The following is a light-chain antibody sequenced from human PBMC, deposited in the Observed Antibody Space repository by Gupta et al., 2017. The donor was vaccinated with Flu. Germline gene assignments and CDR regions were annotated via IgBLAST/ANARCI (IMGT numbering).Light chain of an antibody. V-gene: IGKV1-5*03. CDR3: QQDDSYPGT. Sequence: DIQMTQSPSTLSASVGDRVTITCRASQSISSWLAWYQQKPGKAPKLLIYSASSLQGGVPSRFSGSGSGTEFTLTISSLQPDDFATYYCQQDDSYPGTFGQGTKVEVK. J-gene: IGKJ1*01. CDR1: QSISSW. CDR2: SAS.